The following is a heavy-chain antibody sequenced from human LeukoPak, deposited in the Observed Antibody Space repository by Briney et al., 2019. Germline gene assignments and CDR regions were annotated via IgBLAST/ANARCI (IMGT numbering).Heavy chain of an antibody. D-gene: IGHD5-24*01. CDR1: GGSINNYY. V-gene: IGHV4-59*01. Sequence: PSETLSLTCSVSGGSINNYYWSWIRQPPGKGLEWIGYIYYNETTNYNASLKSRVTISSDTSKNLFSLKLTSVTAADTAVYYCARDPHGYKWESWGQGTLVTVSS. J-gene: IGHJ5*02. CDR3: ARDPHGYKWES. CDR2: IYYNETT.